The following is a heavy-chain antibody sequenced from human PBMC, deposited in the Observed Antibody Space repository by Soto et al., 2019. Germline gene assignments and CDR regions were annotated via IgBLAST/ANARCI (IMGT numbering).Heavy chain of an antibody. CDR3: ARDSSLRFLEWLLFDY. Sequence: ASVKVSCKASGYTFTSYGISWVRPAPGQGLEWMGWISAYNGNTNYAQKLQGRVTMTTDTSTSTAYMELRSLRSDDTAVYYCARDSSLRFLEWLLFDYWGQGTLVTVSS. J-gene: IGHJ4*02. CDR2: ISAYNGNT. CDR1: GYTFTSYG. V-gene: IGHV1-18*01. D-gene: IGHD3-3*01.